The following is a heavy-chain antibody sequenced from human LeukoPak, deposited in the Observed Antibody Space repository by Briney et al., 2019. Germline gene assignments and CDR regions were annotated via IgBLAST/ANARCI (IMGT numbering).Heavy chain of an antibody. CDR2: IYPGDSDT. D-gene: IGHD4-23*01. J-gene: IGHJ5*02. CDR1: GYSFTSYW. V-gene: IGHV5-51*01. Sequence: GESLKISRKGSGYSFTSYWIGWVRQMPGKGLEWMGIIYPGDSDTRYSPSFQGQVTISADKSISTAYLQWSSLKASDTAMYYCARHSHGGNRDNWFDPWGQGTLVTVSS. CDR3: ARHSHGGNRDNWFDP.